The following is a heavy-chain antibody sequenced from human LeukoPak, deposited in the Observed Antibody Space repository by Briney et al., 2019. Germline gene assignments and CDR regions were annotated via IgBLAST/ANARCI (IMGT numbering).Heavy chain of an antibody. J-gene: IGHJ4*01. Sequence: PGGSLRLSCAASGFTFDDYAMHWVRQAPGKGLEWVSLISGDGSSTYYADSVKGRFTISRDNSKNSLYLQMNSLRIEDTALYYCAKDSNDFVYYFDYWGHGTQVTVSS. CDR1: GFTFDDYA. CDR2: ISGDGSST. V-gene: IGHV3-43*02. CDR3: AKDSNDFVYYFDY. D-gene: IGHD3-3*01.